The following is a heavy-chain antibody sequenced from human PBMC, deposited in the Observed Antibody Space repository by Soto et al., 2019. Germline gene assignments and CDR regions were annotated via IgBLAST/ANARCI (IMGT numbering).Heavy chain of an antibody. V-gene: IGHV1-69*13. D-gene: IGHD3-10*01. Sequence: ASVKVSCKASGGTFSRYAFSWVRQAPGQGLEWMGGIVPIYGTRGFAQKLQGRLTITADEPTRTAYMELSSLRSEDTAVYYCARDLDYYGSGSHYYYGMGVWGQGTTVTVSS. CDR1: GGTFSRYA. CDR2: IVPIYGTR. J-gene: IGHJ6*02. CDR3: ARDLDYYGSGSHYYYGMGV.